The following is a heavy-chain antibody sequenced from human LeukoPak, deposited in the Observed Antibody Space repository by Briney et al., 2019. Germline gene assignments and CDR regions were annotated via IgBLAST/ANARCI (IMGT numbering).Heavy chain of an antibody. Sequence: PGGSLRLSCAASGFTFSSYAMHWVRQAPGKGLEWVAVISYDGSNKYYADSVKGRFTISRDNSKNTLYLQMNSLRAEDTAVYYCARENGKELLGGIEYYFDYWGQGTLVTVSS. D-gene: IGHD1-26*01. V-gene: IGHV3-30-3*01. CDR3: ARENGKELLGGIEYYFDY. CDR1: GFTFSSYA. J-gene: IGHJ4*02. CDR2: ISYDGSNK.